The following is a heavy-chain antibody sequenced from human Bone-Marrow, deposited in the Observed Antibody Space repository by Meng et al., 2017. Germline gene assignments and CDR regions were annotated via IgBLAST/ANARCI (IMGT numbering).Heavy chain of an antibody. V-gene: IGHV3-30*05. J-gene: IGHJ6*02. CDR1: GFTVRSNY. CDR2: ISYDGSNK. Sequence: GESLKISCAASGFTVRSNYMSWVRQAPGKGLEWVAVISYDGSNKYYADSVKGRFTISRDNSKNTLYLQMNSLRAEGTAVYYCARDLVGWGFLEWLSTLYYYYGMDVWGQGTTVTVSS. CDR3: ARDLVGWGFLEWLSTLYYYYGMDV. D-gene: IGHD3-3*01.